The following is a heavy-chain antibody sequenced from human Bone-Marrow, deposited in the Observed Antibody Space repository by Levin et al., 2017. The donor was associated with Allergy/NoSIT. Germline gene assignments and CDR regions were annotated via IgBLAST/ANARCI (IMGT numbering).Heavy chain of an antibody. J-gene: IGHJ4*02. CDR2: ISATGGNS. V-gene: IGHV3-23*01. D-gene: IGHD1-14*01. Sequence: AGGSLRLSCAASGFTSSSYAMGWVRQASGKGLEWVSVISATGGNSYYVDSVKGRFTISRDNSKNMLYLQMNSLRAEDTALYYCTRNWYEDYWGQGTLVTVSS. CDR3: TRNWYEDY. CDR1: GFTSSSYA.